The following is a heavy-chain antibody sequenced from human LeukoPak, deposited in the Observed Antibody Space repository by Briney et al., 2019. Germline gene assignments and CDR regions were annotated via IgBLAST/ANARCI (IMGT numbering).Heavy chain of an antibody. CDR2: IYHSGST. J-gene: IGHJ4*02. Sequence: SETLSLTCTVSGGSISSGGYYWSWIRQPPGKGLEWIGYIYHSGSTYYNPSLKSRVTISVDRSKNQFSLKLSSVTAADTAVYYCAKDPPCSGGTCYGYFESWGQGTLVTVSS. V-gene: IGHV4-30-2*01. CDR3: AKDPPCSGGTCYGYFES. D-gene: IGHD2-15*01. CDR1: GGSISSGGYY.